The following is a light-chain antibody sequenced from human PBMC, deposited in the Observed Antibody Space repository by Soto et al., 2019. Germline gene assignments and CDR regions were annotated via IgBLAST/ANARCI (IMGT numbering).Light chain of an antibody. CDR1: QGISKY. Sequence: DIQMTQSPSSLSTSVGDRVTITCRTSQGISKYLAWYQQKPGKVPKLLMYAASTLQSGVPSRFSGSGSGTDFTLTISSLQTEDGANYYCQKYNSAPWTFGQGTKVEIK. CDR2: AAS. J-gene: IGKJ1*01. V-gene: IGKV1-27*01. CDR3: QKYNSAPWT.